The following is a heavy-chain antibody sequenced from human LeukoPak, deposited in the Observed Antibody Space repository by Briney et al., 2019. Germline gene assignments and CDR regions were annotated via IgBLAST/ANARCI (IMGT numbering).Heavy chain of an antibody. Sequence: SETLSLTCAVYGGSFSGYYWSWIRQPPGKGLEWIGEINHSGSTNYNPSLKCRVTISVDTSKNQFSLKLSSVTAADTAVYYCARVPGYSSGWYNAYWGQGTLVTVSS. CDR1: GGSFSGYY. CDR3: ARVPGYSSGWYNAY. CDR2: INHSGST. J-gene: IGHJ4*02. D-gene: IGHD6-19*01. V-gene: IGHV4-34*01.